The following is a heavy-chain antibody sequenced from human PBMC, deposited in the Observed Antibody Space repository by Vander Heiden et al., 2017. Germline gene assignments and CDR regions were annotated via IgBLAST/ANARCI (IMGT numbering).Heavy chain of an antibody. CDR2: ISYDGSNK. CDR3: AKDQGAWAYFDY. CDR1: GFTFSSYG. J-gene: IGHJ4*02. V-gene: IGHV3-30*18. Sequence: QVQLVESGGGVVKPGRSLRLSCAASGFTFSSYGMHWVRQAPGKGLEWVAVISYDGSNKYYADSVKGRFTISRDNSKNTLYLQMNSLRAEDTAVYYCAKDQGAWAYFDYWGQGTLVTVSS.